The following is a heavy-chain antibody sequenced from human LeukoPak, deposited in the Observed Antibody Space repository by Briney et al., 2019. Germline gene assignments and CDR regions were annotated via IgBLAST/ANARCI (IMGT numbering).Heavy chain of an antibody. CDR3: AKAYSGSYRHFDY. D-gene: IGHD1-26*01. Sequence: GGSLRLSCAASGFTFNNYAMSWVRQAPGKGLEWVSGISGSGGSTYNAVSVKGRFTISRDNSKNTLYLQMNSLRVEDTAVYYCAKAYSGSYRHFDYWGQGTLVTVSS. CDR2: ISGSGGST. V-gene: IGHV3-23*01. CDR1: GFTFNNYA. J-gene: IGHJ4*02.